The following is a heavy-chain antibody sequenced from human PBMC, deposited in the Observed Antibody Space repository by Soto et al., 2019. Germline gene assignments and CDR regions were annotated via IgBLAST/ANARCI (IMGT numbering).Heavy chain of an antibody. CDR2: ISAYNGNT. V-gene: IGHV1-18*01. Sequence: ASVKVSCKASGYTFTSYGISWVRQAPGQGLEWMGWISAYNGNTNYAQKLQGRVTMTTDTSTSTAYMELRGLRSDDTAVYYCARTAVVAATNEILAYYYGMDVWGQGTTVTVSS. D-gene: IGHD2-15*01. CDR3: ARTAVVAATNEILAYYYGMDV. CDR1: GYTFTSYG. J-gene: IGHJ6*02.